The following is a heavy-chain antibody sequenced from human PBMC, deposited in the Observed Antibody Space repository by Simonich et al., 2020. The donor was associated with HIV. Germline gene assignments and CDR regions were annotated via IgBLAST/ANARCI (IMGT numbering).Heavy chain of an antibody. J-gene: IGHJ2*01. Sequence: QVQLVQSGAEVKKPGASVKVSCKASGYTFTRDDINWVRQATGQGLEWMGWLSAYNGNTNYAQKFQGRVTMTTDTSTSTAYMELRSLRSDDTAVYYCASTSGVWFGEGWYFDLWGRGTLVTVSS. D-gene: IGHD3-10*01. V-gene: IGHV1-18*01. CDR3: ASTSGVWFGEGWYFDL. CDR2: LSAYNGNT. CDR1: GYTFTRDD.